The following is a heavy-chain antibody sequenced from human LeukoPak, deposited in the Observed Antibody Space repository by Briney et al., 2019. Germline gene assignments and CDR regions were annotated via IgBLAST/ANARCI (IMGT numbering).Heavy chain of an antibody. CDR1: VFIYSSYA. Sequence: GGSLRLSRASSVFIYSSYAISWVRQPRAKGLEGVSVIYSGGSTYYADSVKGRVTMSRDNSKNTLYLQMSSLRAEDTAVYYCASRDYYDSSGYPDAFDIWGEGTMVTVSS. CDR2: IYSGGST. D-gene: IGHD3-22*01. V-gene: IGHV3-53*01. CDR3: ASRDYYDSSGYPDAFDI. J-gene: IGHJ3*02.